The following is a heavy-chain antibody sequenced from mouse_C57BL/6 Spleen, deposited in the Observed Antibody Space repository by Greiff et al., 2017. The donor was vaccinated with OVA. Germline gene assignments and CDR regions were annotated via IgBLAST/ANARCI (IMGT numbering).Heavy chain of an antibody. CDR3: ARCSYYDSVYFDV. J-gene: IGHJ1*03. CDR2: IDPANGNT. D-gene: IGHD2-4*01. Sequence: EVKLVESVAELVRPGASVKLSCTASGFNIKNTYMHWVKQRPEQGLEWIGRIDPANGNTKYAPKFQGKATITADTSSNTAYLQLSSLTSEDTAIYYCARCSYYDSVYFDVWGTGTTVTVSS. CDR1: GFNIKNTY. V-gene: IGHV14-3*01.